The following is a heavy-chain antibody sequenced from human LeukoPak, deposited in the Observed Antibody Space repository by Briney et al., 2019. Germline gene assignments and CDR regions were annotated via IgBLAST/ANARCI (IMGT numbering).Heavy chain of an antibody. CDR3: ASPVGYCSGGSCPDLDDAFDI. CDR1: GFTFSSYS. Sequence: GGSLRLSCAASGFTFSSYSMNWVRQAPGKGLEWVSYISSSSSTIYYADSVKGRFTISRDNAKNSLYLQMNSLRAEDTAVYYCASPVGYCSGGSCPDLDDAFDIWGQGTMVTVSS. CDR2: ISSSSSTI. J-gene: IGHJ3*02. V-gene: IGHV3-48*01. D-gene: IGHD2-15*01.